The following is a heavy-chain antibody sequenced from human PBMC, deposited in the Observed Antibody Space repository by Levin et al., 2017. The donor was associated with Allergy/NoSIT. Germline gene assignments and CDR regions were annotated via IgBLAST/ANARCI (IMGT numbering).Heavy chain of an antibody. CDR3: ARETAAPEYSGSYLGYFDY. J-gene: IGHJ4*02. Sequence: GGSLRLSCAASGFTFSDYYMSWIRQAPGKGLEWVSYISSSGSTIYYADSVKGRFTISRDNAKNSLYLQMNSLRAEDTAVYYCARETAAPEYSGSYLGYFDYWGQGTLVTVSS. CDR1: GFTFSDYY. CDR2: ISSSGSTI. D-gene: IGHD1-26*01. V-gene: IGHV3-11*01.